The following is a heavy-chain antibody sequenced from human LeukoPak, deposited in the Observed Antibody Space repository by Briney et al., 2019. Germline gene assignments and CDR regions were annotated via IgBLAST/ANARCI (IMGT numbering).Heavy chain of an antibody. D-gene: IGHD6-13*01. CDR1: EFTFSNYA. CDR2: ISYDGSNK. CDR3: ARDQQQLPDAFDI. V-gene: IGHV3-30*04. Sequence: GGSLRLSCAASEFTFSNYAMSWVRQAPGKGLEWVAVISYDGSNKYYAVSVKGRFTISRDNSKNTLYLQMNSLRAEDTAVYYCARDQQQLPDAFDIWGQGTMVTVSS. J-gene: IGHJ3*02.